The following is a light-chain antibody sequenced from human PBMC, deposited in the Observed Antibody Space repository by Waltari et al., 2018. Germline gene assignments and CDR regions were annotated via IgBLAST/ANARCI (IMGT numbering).Light chain of an antibody. CDR3: QVWHAAIDPGV. CDR1: NLGGYS. V-gene: IGLV3-21*04. Sequence: SYVLTQPPSVSVAPGETARITCGGDNLGGYSVHWYQQKPGQAPVLVIRYDSDRPSGIPERFSGSNSANTATLTISRVEAGDEANYYCQVWHAAIDPGVFGTGTEVTV. J-gene: IGLJ1*01. CDR2: YDS.